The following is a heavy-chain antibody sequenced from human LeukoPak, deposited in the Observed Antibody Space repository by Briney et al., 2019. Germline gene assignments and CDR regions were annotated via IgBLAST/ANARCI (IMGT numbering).Heavy chain of an antibody. D-gene: IGHD3-16*02. Sequence: GGSLRLSCAASGFTFSSYDMNWVRQAPGKGLEWVSYISSSGSTKYYADSVKGRFTISRDNAKNSLYLQMISLRAEDTALYYCARAEGFIDYWGQGTLVTVSS. CDR3: ARAEGFIDY. J-gene: IGHJ4*02. CDR2: ISSSGSTK. V-gene: IGHV3-48*03. CDR1: GFTFSSYD.